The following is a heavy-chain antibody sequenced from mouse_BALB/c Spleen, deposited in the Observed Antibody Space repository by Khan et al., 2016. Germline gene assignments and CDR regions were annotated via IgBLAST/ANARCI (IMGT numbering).Heavy chain of an antibody. CDR3: ARRVNYSWFAY. D-gene: IGHD2-1*01. Sequence: EVKLLESGGGLVQPGGSLKFSCAASGFDFSRYWMSWVRQAPGKGLEWIGEINPDSSMINYTPSLKDKFIISRDNAKNTLYLQMSKVRSEDTAIYYCARRVNYSWFAYWGQGTLVTVSA. V-gene: IGHV4-1*02. J-gene: IGHJ3*01. CDR2: INPDSSMI. CDR1: GFDFSRYW.